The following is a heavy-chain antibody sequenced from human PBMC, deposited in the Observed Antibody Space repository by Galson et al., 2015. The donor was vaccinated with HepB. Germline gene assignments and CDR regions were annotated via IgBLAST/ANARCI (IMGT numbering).Heavy chain of an antibody. CDR2: VSGSGGST. Sequence: SLRLSCAASGFTFSSYAMSWARQAPGKGLEWVSGVSGSGGSTYYADSVKGRFTISRDNSKNTLYLQMNSLTAEDTAVYYCAKEGGSSSGYYFDYWGQGTLVTVSS. J-gene: IGHJ4*02. CDR1: GFTFSSYA. D-gene: IGHD1-26*01. V-gene: IGHV3-23*01. CDR3: AKEGGSSSGYYFDY.